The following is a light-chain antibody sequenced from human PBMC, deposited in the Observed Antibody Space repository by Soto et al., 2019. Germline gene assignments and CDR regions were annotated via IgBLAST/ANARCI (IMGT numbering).Light chain of an antibody. J-gene: IGKJ2*03. Sequence: EIVLTQSPGTLSLSPGERATLSCRASQSVYSSYLAWYQQKPGQAPRLLIYDASSRATGIPDRFSGSGSGTDFTLTISRLEPEDFAVYYCQQYYYWPANSFGQGTKLEIK. CDR1: QSVYSSY. CDR3: QQYYYWPANS. CDR2: DAS. V-gene: IGKV3-20*01.